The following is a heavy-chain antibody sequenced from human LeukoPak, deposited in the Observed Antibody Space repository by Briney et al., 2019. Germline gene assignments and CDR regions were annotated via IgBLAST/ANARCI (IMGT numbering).Heavy chain of an antibody. V-gene: IGHV3-21*01. J-gene: IGHJ5*02. CDR2: ICGARDDI. Sequence: GGSLRLSCAASGFTFSTSTMSWLRQAPGKGLEWVSNICGARDDIYYVDSVKGRSTISRDNAKNSLYVQINSLRVDGTAVYYCVRIPNSATFASWFDPWGQGTLVTVSS. CDR3: VRIPNSATFASWFDP. D-gene: IGHD2/OR15-2a*01. CDR1: GFTFSTST.